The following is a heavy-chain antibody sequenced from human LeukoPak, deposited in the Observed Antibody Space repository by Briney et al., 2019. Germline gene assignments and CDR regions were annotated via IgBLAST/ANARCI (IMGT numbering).Heavy chain of an antibody. CDR1: GFTVSSNY. V-gene: IGHV3-53*01. J-gene: IGHJ4*02. CDR2: IYSGGST. CDR3: ARVGLKSYYFDY. Sequence: PGGSLRLSCAASGFTVSSNYMSWVRQAPGKGLEWVSVIYSGGSTYYADSVKGRFTNSRDNSKNTLYLQMNSLRAEDTAVYYCARVGLKSYYFDYWGQGTLVTVSS.